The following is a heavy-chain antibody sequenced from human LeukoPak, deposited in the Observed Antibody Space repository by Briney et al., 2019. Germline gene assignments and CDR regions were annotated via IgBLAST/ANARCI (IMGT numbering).Heavy chain of an antibody. D-gene: IGHD1-20*01. Sequence: TGGSLRLSCAASGFTFSSYAMSWVRQAPGKGLEWVSAISGSGGSTYYADSVKGRFTISRDNSKNTLYLQMNSLRAEDTAVYYCAKAKTRITGLFDYWGQGTLVTVSS. V-gene: IGHV3-23*01. J-gene: IGHJ4*02. CDR1: GFTFSSYA. CDR2: ISGSGGST. CDR3: AKAKTRITGLFDY.